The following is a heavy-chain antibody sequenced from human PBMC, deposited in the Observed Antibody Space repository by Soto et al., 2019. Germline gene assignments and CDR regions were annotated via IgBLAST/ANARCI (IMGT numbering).Heavy chain of an antibody. V-gene: IGHV1-18*01. Sequence: QVQLVQSGAEVKKPGASVKVSCKASGYTFTSYGISWVRQAPGQGLEWMGWISAYNGNTNYAQKLQGRVTMTTDTYPSTAYMEMRSLRSDDTAVYYCARDRRGRDGRGYSYGNVKYGMDVWGQGTTVTVSS. J-gene: IGHJ6*02. D-gene: IGHD5-18*01. CDR3: ARDRRGRDGRGYSYGNVKYGMDV. CDR1: GYTFTSYG. CDR2: ISAYNGNT.